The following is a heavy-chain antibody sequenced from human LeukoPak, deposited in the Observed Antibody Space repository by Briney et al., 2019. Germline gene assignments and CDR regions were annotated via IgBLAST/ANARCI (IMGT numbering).Heavy chain of an antibody. D-gene: IGHD3-16*01. J-gene: IGHJ5*02. V-gene: IGHV1-69*05. CDR1: GATFSNYA. CDR2: IISFFGTA. Sequence: SLKVSCKASGATFSNYAINWVRQALGQGLEWMGGIISFFGTANYAQKFQGRITITTDESASTAYIELSSLKSEDTAIYFCARAAGFNYDGEKWFAPWGQGPLVTVSS. CDR3: ARAAGFNYDGEKWFAP.